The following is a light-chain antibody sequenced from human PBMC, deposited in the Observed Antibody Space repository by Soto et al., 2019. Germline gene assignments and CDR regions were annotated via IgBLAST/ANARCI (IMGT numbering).Light chain of an antibody. CDR3: SSNARLIPAV. CDR1: SSDIGPYKY. Sequence: QSVLTQPASVSGSPGQSITISCSGTSSDIGPYKYVSWYQHHPGKAPKLIIYDVTNRPSGVSDRFSGSKSGNTASLTISGLQAEDEALYYCSSNARLIPAVFGGGTKLTVL. CDR2: DVT. J-gene: IGLJ2*01. V-gene: IGLV2-14*03.